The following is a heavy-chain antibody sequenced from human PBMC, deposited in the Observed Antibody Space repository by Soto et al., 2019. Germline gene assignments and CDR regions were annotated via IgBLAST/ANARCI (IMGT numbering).Heavy chain of an antibody. CDR3: ARDQYVWQLNPYYYYYGMDV. Sequence: SVKVSCKASGGTFSSYAISWVRQAPGQGLEWMGGIIPIFGTANYAQKFQGRVTITADESTSTAYMELSSLRSEDTAVYYCARDQYVWQLNPYYYYYGMDVWGQETTVTLSS. V-gene: IGHV1-69*13. CDR1: GGTFSSYA. D-gene: IGHD3-16*01. CDR2: IIPIFGTA. J-gene: IGHJ6*02.